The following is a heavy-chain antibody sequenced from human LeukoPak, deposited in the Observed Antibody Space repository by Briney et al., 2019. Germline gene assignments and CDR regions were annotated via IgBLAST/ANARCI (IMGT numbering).Heavy chain of an antibody. Sequence: PSETLSLTCTVSGGSISSSTYSWGWIRQPPGKGLEWIGNIYYSGTTYYNPSLKSRVTMSVDTSENQFSLKLSSVTAADTAVYYCAGNCYGSGSYYSEDRYWGQGTLVTVSS. J-gene: IGHJ4*02. CDR2: IYYSGTT. CDR1: GGSISSSTYS. D-gene: IGHD3-10*01. CDR3: AGNCYGSGSYYSEDRY. V-gene: IGHV4-39*07.